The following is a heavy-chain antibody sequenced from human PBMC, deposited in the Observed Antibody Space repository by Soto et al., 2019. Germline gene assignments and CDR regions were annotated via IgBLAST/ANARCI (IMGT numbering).Heavy chain of an antibody. CDR2: TYHSGST. Sequence: SETLYLTCDVSGDTISTGGYTWAWIRQPPGKALEWIGHTYHSGSTNYNPSLKSRVTISVDTSKNQFSLRLSSVTAADTAVYYCASGNYGGNMDVWGQGTTVTVSS. J-gene: IGHJ6*02. D-gene: IGHD4-17*01. CDR3: ASGNYGGNMDV. CDR1: GDTISTGGYT. V-gene: IGHV4-30-2*01.